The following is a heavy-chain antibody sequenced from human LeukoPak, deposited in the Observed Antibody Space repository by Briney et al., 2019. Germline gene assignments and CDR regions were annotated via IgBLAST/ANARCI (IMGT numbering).Heavy chain of an antibody. D-gene: IGHD2-15*01. CDR2: ISYDGSNK. Sequence: PGRSLRLSCAASGFTFSSYAMHWVRQAPGKGLEWVAVISYDGSNKYYADSVKGRFTISRDNSKNTLYQQMNSLRAEDTAVYYCARDEGGCPDYWGQGTLVTVSS. CDR3: ARDEGGCPDY. J-gene: IGHJ4*02. CDR1: GFTFSSYA. V-gene: IGHV3-30-3*01.